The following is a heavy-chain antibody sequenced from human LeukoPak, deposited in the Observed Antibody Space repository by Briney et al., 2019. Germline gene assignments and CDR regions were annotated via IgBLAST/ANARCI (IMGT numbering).Heavy chain of an antibody. V-gene: IGHV3-21*01. D-gene: IGHD3-10*01. CDR3: ARSGIKMVRGVIIKSPYHMDV. J-gene: IGHJ6*03. Sequence: GGSLRLSCAASGFTLNTYTMDWVRQAPGKGLEWVSSISSSSSYIYYADSVKGRFTISRDDAKNSLSLQMNSLRAEDTAVYYCARSGIKMVRGVIIKSPYHMDVWGKGTTVTVSS. CDR1: GFTLNTYT. CDR2: ISSSSSYI.